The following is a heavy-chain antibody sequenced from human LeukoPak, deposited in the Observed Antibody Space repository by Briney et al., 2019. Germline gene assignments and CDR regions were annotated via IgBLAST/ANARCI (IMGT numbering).Heavy chain of an antibody. CDR2: INPSGDST. CDR3: AKLATSDTGETY. V-gene: IGHV1-46*01. J-gene: IGHJ4*02. D-gene: IGHD3-16*01. CDR1: GYTFTINH. Sequence: GSVKVSCKASGYTFTINHIHWVRQAPGQGLEWMGVINPSGDSTTYAQNFQGRVTMTKYTSTSTVYMELRSLRSEDTAIYYCAKLATSDTGETYWGQGTLVTVSS.